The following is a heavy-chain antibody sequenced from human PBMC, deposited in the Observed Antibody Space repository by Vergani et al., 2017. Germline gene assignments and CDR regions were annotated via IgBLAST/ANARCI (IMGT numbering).Heavy chain of an antibody. J-gene: IGHJ2*01. CDR2: IWYDGSNK. D-gene: IGHD1-14*01. Sequence: QVQLVESGGGVVQPGRSLRLSCAASGFTFSNYGMHWVREAPGKGLEWVAVIWYDGSNKYYADSVKGRFTISRDNSKNTLYLQMNSLGAEDTAVYYCARSEPGGRWYLDLWSRGTLVTVSS. CDR1: GFTFSNYG. CDR3: ARSEPGGRWYLDL. V-gene: IGHV3-33*01.